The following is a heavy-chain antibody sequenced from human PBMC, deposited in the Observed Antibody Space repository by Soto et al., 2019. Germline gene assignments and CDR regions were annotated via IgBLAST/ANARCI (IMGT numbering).Heavy chain of an antibody. D-gene: IGHD6-13*01. CDR2: ISYDGSNK. J-gene: IGHJ5*02. CDR1: GFTFSSYA. CDR3: ARDSRPLAAAPTLNWFDP. Sequence: QVQLVESGGGVVQPGRSLRLSCAASGFTFSSYAMHWVRQAPGKGLEWVAVISYDGSNKYYADSVKGRFTISRDNSKTTLYLQMNSLRAEDTAVYYCARDSRPLAAAPTLNWFDPWGQGTLVTVSS. V-gene: IGHV3-30-3*01.